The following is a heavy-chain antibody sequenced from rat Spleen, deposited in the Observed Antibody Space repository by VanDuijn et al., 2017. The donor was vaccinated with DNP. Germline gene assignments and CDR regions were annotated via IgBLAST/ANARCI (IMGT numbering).Heavy chain of an antibody. CDR2: ISYDGGST. D-gene: IGHD1-3*01. CDR1: GFTFSDYY. CDR3: ARYYGSYRALAA. V-gene: IGHV5-22*01. J-gene: IGHJ4*01. Sequence: EVQLVESGGGLVQPGRSLRLSCAASGFTFSDYYMAWVRQAPTKGLELVAYISYDGGSTYYGDSVKGRFTITRDNAKSTRYLQMNSLRSEDMATYYCARYYGSYRALAAWGQGTSVTVSS.